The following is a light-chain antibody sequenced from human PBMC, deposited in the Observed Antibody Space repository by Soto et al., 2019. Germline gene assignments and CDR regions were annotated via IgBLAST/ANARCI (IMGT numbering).Light chain of an antibody. CDR3: QSYDSSLSGSEV. V-gene: IGLV1-40*01. Sequence: SLLTHPPSVSGAPGQRVSISCTWSSSNIGAGDDVHWYQQLPGTAPKLLIYGNGNRPSGVPDRFSGSKSGTSASLAITGLQAEDQADYYCQSYDSSLSGSEVFGTGTKVTVL. J-gene: IGLJ1*01. CDR1: SSNIGAGDD. CDR2: GNG.